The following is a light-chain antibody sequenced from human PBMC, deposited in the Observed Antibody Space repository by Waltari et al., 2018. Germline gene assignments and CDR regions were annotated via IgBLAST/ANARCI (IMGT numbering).Light chain of an antibody. Sequence: DIQMTQSPSTVSASLGDRVTITCRASQNLNTFFSWDQQKLGAVPNLLIYGASTLERGVPARFSGGGSGTHFTLTISGLQPDDFATYYCQQYYDYPINFGQGTRL. CDR3: QQYYDYPIN. V-gene: IGKV1-5*01. CDR1: QNLNTF. CDR2: GAS. J-gene: IGKJ5*01.